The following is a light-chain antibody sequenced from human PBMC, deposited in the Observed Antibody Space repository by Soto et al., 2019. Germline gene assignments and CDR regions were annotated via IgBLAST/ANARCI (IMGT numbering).Light chain of an antibody. CDR1: SGENGFYDF. Sequence: QSVLTQASAVSGCAGQSICICCTGRSGENGFYDFVSCYQNHSSKAPKLSIYEVNSRPSGVSNRFSGSKSLNTASLTISGLQAEDEANYYCSAHSSSSAYYVFGTGTKVTVL. J-gene: IGLJ1*01. CDR3: SAHSSSSAYYV. CDR2: EVN. V-gene: IGLV2-14*01.